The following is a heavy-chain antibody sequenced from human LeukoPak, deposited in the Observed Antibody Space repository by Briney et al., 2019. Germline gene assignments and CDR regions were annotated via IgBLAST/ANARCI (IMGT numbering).Heavy chain of an antibody. CDR3: ARDLSTSRPRPGYFYAMDV. CDR1: GFTFGDYA. J-gene: IGHJ6*02. CDR2: IKRDGSEK. V-gene: IGHV3-7*01. Sequence: PGGSLRLSCTASGFTFGDYALSWFRQAPGKGLEWVANIKRDGSEKNYVDSVKGRFTISRDNARNALYLQMNSLRVEDTALYYCARDLSTSRPRPGYFYAMDVWGQGTTVTVS. D-gene: IGHD6-6*01.